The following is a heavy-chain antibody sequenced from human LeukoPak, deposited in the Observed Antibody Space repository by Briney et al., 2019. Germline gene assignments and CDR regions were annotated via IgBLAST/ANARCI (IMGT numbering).Heavy chain of an antibody. CDR3: ATSRVFDY. V-gene: IGHV3-11*04. CDR2: ISSDGVNI. Sequence: GGSLRLSCVTSGFSFSDYFMNWIRQAPGKGLEWLSFISSDGVNIYYTDSVKGRFTISRDNAKKTLYLDMNSLRVDDTAIYYCATSRVFDYWGQGILVTVSS. J-gene: IGHJ4*02. CDR1: GFSFSDYF.